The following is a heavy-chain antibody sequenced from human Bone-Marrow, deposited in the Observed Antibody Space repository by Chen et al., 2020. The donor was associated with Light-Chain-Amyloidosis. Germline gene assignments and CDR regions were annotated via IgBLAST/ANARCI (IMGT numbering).Heavy chain of an antibody. V-gene: IGHV3-23*04. CDR2: VSGSTVST. Sequence: EVQLVESGGGLVQPGGSLRLSCATSGFNFSSFGMSWVRQAPGKGLEWVSTVSGSTVSTYYAGAVKGRFIISGDRSKNMVHLQINSLRVEDTATYYCASWLQNAFELWGQGTPVTVSS. CDR3: ASWLQNAFEL. D-gene: IGHD5-12*01. CDR1: GFNFSSFG. J-gene: IGHJ4*02.